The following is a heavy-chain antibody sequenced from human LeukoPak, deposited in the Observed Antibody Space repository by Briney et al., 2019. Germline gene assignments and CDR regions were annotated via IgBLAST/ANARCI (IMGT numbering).Heavy chain of an antibody. J-gene: IGHJ4*02. CDR3: ARVNIRYYDSSGYSL. V-gene: IGHV3-7*01. D-gene: IGHD3-22*01. Sequence: PGGSLRLSCAASGFTFSSYWMSWVRQAPGKGLEWVANIKQDGSEKYYVDSVKGRFTISRDNAKNSLYLQMNSLRAEDTAVYYCARVNIRYYDSSGYSLWGQGTLVTVSS. CDR1: GFTFSSYW. CDR2: IKQDGSEK.